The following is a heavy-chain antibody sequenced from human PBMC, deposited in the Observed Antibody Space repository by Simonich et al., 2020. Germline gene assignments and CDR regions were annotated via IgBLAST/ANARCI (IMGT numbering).Heavy chain of an antibody. Sequence: QVQLVESGGGVVQPGRSLRLSCAASGFTFSSYAMHWVRQAPGKGLEWVAVISYDGSNKYYSDVVKGRFTISRDNSKNTLYLQMNSLRAEDTAVYYCARDGERYCGGDCYSYFDYWGQGTLVTVSS. CDR2: ISYDGSNK. D-gene: IGHD2-21*02. CDR3: ARDGERYCGGDCYSYFDY. V-gene: IGHV3-30*07. J-gene: IGHJ4*02. CDR1: GFTFSSYA.